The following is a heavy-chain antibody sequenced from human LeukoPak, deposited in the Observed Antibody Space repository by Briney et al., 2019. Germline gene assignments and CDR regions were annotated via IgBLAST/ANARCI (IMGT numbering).Heavy chain of an antibody. V-gene: IGHV3-23*01. D-gene: IGHD2-2*01. CDR1: GFTFSSYA. Sequence: PGGSLRLSCAASGFTFSSYAMSWVRQAPGKGLEWVSAISGSGGSTYYADSVKGRFTISRDNSKNTLYLQMNSLRAEDTAVYYCARYCSSTSCSIYYYYYYGMDIWGQGTTVTVSS. CDR2: ISGSGGST. J-gene: IGHJ6*02. CDR3: ARYCSSTSCSIYYYYYYGMDI.